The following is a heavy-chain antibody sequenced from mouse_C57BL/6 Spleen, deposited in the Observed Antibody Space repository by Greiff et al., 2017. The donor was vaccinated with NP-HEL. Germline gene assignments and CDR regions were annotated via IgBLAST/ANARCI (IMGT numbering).Heavy chain of an antibody. J-gene: IGHJ4*01. CDR2: IYPGDGDT. V-gene: IGHV1-80*01. D-gene: IGHD2-12*01. CDR3: ARGGIYYSYYYAMDY. Sequence: QVQLQQSGAELVKPGASVKISCKASGYAFSSYWMNWVKQRPGKGLEWIGKIYPGDGDTNYNGKFKGKATLTADKSSSTAYMQLSSLTSEDSAVYFCARGGIYYSYYYAMDYWGQGTSVTVSS. CDR1: GYAFSSYW.